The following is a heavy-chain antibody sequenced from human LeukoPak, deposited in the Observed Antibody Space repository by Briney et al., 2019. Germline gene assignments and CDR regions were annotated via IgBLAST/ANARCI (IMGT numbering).Heavy chain of an antibody. J-gene: IGHJ4*02. CDR3: ARCINGVCRAFDY. CDR1: GFTFSSYG. D-gene: IGHD2-8*01. V-gene: IGHV3-30*02. CDR2: IRDYGSNE. Sequence: GGSLRLPCAASGFTFSSYGMDWVRQAPGKGLEWVAYIRDYGSNEYHADSVKGRFTISRDNSKSTLYVQMKSLRAEDTAVYYCARCINGVCRAFDYWGQGTLVTVSS.